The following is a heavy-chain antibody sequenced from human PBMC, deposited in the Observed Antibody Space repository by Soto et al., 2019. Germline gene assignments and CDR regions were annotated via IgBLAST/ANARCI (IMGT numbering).Heavy chain of an antibody. J-gene: IGHJ6*02. D-gene: IGHD3-9*01. CDR1: GYTFTGYG. CDR3: ARDHYDILTGYYTYYYYGMDV. CDR2: ISAYNGNT. V-gene: IGHV1-18*01. Sequence: QVQLVQSGAEVKKPGASVKVSCKASGYTFTGYGISWVRQAPGQGLEWMGWISAYNGNTNYAQKLQGRVTMTTDTSTSTAYMELRSLRSDDTAVYYCARDHYDILTGYYTYYYYGMDVWGQGTTVTVSS.